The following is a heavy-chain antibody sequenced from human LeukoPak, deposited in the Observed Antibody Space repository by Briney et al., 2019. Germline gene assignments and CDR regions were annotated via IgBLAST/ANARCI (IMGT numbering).Heavy chain of an antibody. V-gene: IGHV3-7*03. CDR1: GFTFSSYW. CDR2: MNQDGSEK. D-gene: IGHD1-26*01. Sequence: KPGGSLRLSCAASGFTFSSYWMTWVRQAPGKGLEWVANMNQDGSEKYYVDSVKGRFTISRDNAKDSLYLKMNSLRAEDTAVYYCARGVYYFDYWGQGTLVTVSS. CDR3: ARGVYYFDY. J-gene: IGHJ4*02.